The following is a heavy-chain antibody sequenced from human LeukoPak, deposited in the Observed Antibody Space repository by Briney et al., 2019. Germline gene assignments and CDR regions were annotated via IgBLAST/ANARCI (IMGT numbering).Heavy chain of an antibody. D-gene: IGHD5-12*01. CDR3: ADIGSAGTDH. J-gene: IGHJ4*02. CDR2: IRNRANGQTS. CDR1: GFTFSDHY. Sequence: QPGGSLRLSCAASGFTFSDHYIDWVRQAPGRGLEWIGLIRNRANGQTSVYAASVSGRFTISRDDSKNSVYLQMDSLKTEDTAVYYCADIGSAGTDHWGQGTLVTVSS. V-gene: IGHV3-72*01.